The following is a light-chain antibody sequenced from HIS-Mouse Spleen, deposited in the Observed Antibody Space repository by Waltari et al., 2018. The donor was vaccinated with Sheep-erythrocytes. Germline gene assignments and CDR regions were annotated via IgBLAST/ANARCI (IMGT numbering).Light chain of an antibody. Sequence: DIVMTQSPDSLAVSLGERATINCKSSQSVLYSSSNKNYLPWYQQKPGQPPKLLIYWASTRESGVPDRFSGSGSGTDFTLTISSLQAEDVAVYYCQQYYSTLTFGGGTKVEIK. CDR3: QQYYSTLT. V-gene: IGKV4-1*01. CDR2: WAS. J-gene: IGKJ4*01. CDR1: QSVLYSSSNKNY.